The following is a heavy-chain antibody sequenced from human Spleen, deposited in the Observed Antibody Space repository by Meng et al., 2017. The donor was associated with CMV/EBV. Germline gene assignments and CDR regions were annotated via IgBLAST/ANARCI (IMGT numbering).Heavy chain of an antibody. Sequence: GESLKISCAASGFTFSSYAMHWVRQAPGKGLEWVAVISYDGSNKYYADSVKGRFTISRDNAKNSLHLQMDSLRAEDTAVYHCARDCSTNCPFQPRGDYWGQGTLVTVSS. D-gene: IGHD2-2*01. J-gene: IGHJ4*02. V-gene: IGHV3-30*04. CDR3: ARDCSTNCPFQPRGDY. CDR1: GFTFSSYA. CDR2: ISYDGSNK.